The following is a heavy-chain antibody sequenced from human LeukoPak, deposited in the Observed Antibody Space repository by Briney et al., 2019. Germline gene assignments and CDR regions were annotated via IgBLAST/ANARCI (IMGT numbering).Heavy chain of an antibody. CDR2: IIPIFGTP. Sequence: SVNLSFTSSAHTFSIYAISWVRQAPGQGLEWMGGIIPIFGTPRYARQLQGRVTITAYESTSTSYMELSGLTSEGTAVYYCASLKGYDFWSGYFGWGEGPRLPVSS. J-gene: IGHJ4*02. V-gene: IGHV1-69*01. D-gene: IGHD3-3*01. CDR3: ASLKGYDFWSGYFG. CDR1: AHTFSIYA.